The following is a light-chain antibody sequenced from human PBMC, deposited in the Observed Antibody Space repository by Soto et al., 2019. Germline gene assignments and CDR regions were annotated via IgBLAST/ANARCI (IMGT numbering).Light chain of an antibody. V-gene: IGKV3-20*01. CDR2: GAS. CDR1: QSVRSSH. J-gene: IGKJ1*01. Sequence: EIVLTQSPGTLSLSPGERATLSCRASQSVRSSHLAWYQQKPGQAPRLLIYGASSRATGIPDRFSGSGSGTDFTLTISRLEPEDFAVYYCQQFASSPRTFGRGTTVEIK. CDR3: QQFASSPRT.